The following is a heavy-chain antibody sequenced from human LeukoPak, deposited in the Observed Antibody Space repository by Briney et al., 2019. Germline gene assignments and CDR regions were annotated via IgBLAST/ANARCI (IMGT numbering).Heavy chain of an antibody. CDR3: TRLVTYYYDSSGYGDDAFDI. CDR2: IRSKANSYAT. D-gene: IGHD3-22*01. J-gene: IGHJ3*02. Sequence: GGSLTLSCAASGFTFSGSAMHWVRQASGKGLEWVGRIRSKANSYATAYAASVKGRFTISRDDSKNTAYLQMNSLKTEDTAVYYCTRLVTYYYDSSGYGDDAFDIWGQGTMVTVSS. V-gene: IGHV3-73*01. CDR1: GFTFSGSA.